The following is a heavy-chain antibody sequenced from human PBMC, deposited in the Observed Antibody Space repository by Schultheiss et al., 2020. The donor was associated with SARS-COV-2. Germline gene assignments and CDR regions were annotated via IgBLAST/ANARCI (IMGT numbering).Heavy chain of an antibody. J-gene: IGHJ3*02. D-gene: IGHD6-19*01. CDR1: GFTFSSYA. CDR2: ISSSSSTI. Sequence: GGSLRLSCAASGFTFSSYAMSWVRQAPGKGLEWVSYISSSSSTIYYADSVKGRFTISRDNAKNSLYLQMNSLRAEDTALYHCARDWKQWLQGRGAFDIWGQGTMVTVSS. CDR3: ARDWKQWLQGRGAFDI. V-gene: IGHV3-48*04.